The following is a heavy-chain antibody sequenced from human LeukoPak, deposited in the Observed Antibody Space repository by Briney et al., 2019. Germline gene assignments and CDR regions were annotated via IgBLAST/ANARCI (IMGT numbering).Heavy chain of an antibody. Sequence: SETLSLTCTGSGGSISSYYWSWIRQPPGKGLEWIGYIYYSGSTNYNPSLKSRVTISVDTSKNQFSLKLSSVTAADTAVYYCARVGGSYLYYFDYWGQGTLVTVSS. D-gene: IGHD1-26*01. CDR3: ARVGGSYLYYFDY. CDR2: IYYSGST. V-gene: IGHV4-59*01. CDR1: GGSISSYY. J-gene: IGHJ4*02.